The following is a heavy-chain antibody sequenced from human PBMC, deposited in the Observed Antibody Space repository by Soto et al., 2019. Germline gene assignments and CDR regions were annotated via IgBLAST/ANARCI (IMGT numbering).Heavy chain of an antibody. CDR3: AAVSGSRYYDSSGYYTLDAFDI. Sequence: GGSLRLSCTASGFTFTDYSMTWIRQAPGKGLEWVSYISGSGGSAYYADSVKGRFTISRDNSKNTLYLQMNSLRAEDTAVYYCAAVSGSRYYDSSGYYTLDAFDIWGQGTMVTVSS. CDR2: ISGSGGSA. D-gene: IGHD3-22*01. CDR1: GFTFTDYS. V-gene: IGHV3-23*01. J-gene: IGHJ3*02.